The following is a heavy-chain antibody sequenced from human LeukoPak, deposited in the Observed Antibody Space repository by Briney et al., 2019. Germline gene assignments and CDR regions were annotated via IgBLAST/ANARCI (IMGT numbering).Heavy chain of an antibody. V-gene: IGHV3-7*01. CDR1: GFTFSSYW. Sequence: GGSLRLSCAASGFTFSSYWMSWVRQAPGKGLEWVANIKQDGSEKYYVDSVKGRFTISRDNAKNSLYLQMNSLRAEDTAVYYCARVGNSDSSSWYVYYYYYMDVWGKGTTVTVSS. CDR3: ARVGNSDSSSWYVYYYYYMDV. J-gene: IGHJ6*03. CDR2: IKQDGSEK. D-gene: IGHD6-13*01.